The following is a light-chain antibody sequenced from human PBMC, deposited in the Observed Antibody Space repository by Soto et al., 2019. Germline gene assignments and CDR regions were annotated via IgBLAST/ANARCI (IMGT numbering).Light chain of an antibody. V-gene: IGKV3-11*01. CDR1: QSVSSY. CDR2: DAS. Sequence: EIVLTQSPATLSLSPGERATLSCRASQSVSSYFAWYQQKPGQAPRPLIYDASNRATDIPARFSGSGSGTDFTLTISSLEPDDFAVYYCQQRGNWPVTFGQGTRVDIK. J-gene: IGKJ1*01. CDR3: QQRGNWPVT.